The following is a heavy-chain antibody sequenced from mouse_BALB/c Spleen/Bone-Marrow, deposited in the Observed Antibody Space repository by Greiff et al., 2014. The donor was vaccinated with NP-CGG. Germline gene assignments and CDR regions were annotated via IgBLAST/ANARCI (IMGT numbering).Heavy chain of an antibody. Sequence: QVQLQQSGAELAKPGASVTMSCKASGYTFASYWMHWVKQRPGQGLEWIGYLNPSTGYTEYNQKFKDKATLNADKSSSTAYMQLSSLTSEDSAVYYGARPRGYRAYYAMGYWGQGTSVTVSS. CDR1: GYTFASYW. CDR3: ARPRGYRAYYAMGY. CDR2: LNPSTGYT. J-gene: IGHJ4*01. V-gene: IGHV1-7*01. D-gene: IGHD3-1*01.